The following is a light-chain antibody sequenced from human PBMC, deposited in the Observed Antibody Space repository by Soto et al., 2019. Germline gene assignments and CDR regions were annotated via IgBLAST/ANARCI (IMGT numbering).Light chain of an antibody. Sequence: QSALTQPASVSGSPGQSITISCTGTSSDVGGYNYVSWYQQHSGKAPKLMIYDVSHRPSGVSNRFSGSKSGNTASLTISGLQAGDEADYYCSSYTSSNTVIFGGGTKLTVL. CDR1: SSDVGGYNY. CDR2: DVS. V-gene: IGLV2-14*01. CDR3: SSYTSSNTVI. J-gene: IGLJ2*01.